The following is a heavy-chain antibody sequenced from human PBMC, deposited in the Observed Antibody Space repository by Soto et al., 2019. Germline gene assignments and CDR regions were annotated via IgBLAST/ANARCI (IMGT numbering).Heavy chain of an antibody. V-gene: IGHV3-23*01. CDR1: GFTFSSYA. Sequence: GGSLRLSCAASGFTFSSYAMRWVRQAPGKGLEWVSAISGSGGSTYYADSVKGRFTISRDNSKNTLYLQMNSLRAEDTAVYYCARRGSGSYYDYWGQGVLVTVSS. J-gene: IGHJ4*02. CDR2: ISGSGGST. CDR3: ARRGSGSYYDY. D-gene: IGHD1-26*01.